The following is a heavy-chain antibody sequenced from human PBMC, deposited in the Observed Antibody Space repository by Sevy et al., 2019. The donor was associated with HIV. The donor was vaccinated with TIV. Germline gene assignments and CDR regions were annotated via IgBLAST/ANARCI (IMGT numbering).Heavy chain of an antibody. CDR1: GFTFSSHS. Sequence: GESLKISCAASGFTFSSHSMNWVRQTPGKGLEWISYISGTGNTIYYADSAKGRFTISRDNAKNSLYLQLKSLRDEDTAIYYCARVPPYYDSNVSDFWGQGSLVTVSS. V-gene: IGHV3-48*02. D-gene: IGHD3-22*01. J-gene: IGHJ4*02. CDR3: ARVPPYYDSNVSDF. CDR2: ISGTGNTI.